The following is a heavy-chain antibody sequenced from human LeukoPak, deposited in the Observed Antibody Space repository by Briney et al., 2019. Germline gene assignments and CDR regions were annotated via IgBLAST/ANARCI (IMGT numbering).Heavy chain of an antibody. D-gene: IGHD6-19*01. Sequence: GGSLRLSCAASGFTFSSYGMHWVRQAPGRGLEWVAFIRYDGSNKYYADSVKGRFTISRDNSKNTLYLQMNSLRAEDTAVYYCAKGGDYSSGWKLLVAWGAGTLVTVSS. CDR3: AKGGDYSSGWKLLVA. CDR1: GFTFSSYG. J-gene: IGHJ5*02. CDR2: IRYDGSNK. V-gene: IGHV3-30*02.